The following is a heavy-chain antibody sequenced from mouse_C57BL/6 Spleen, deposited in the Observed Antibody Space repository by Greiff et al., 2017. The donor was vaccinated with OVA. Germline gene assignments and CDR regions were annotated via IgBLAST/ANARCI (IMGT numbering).Heavy chain of an antibody. V-gene: IGHV5-4*01. CDR2: ISDGGSYT. Sequence: EVQRVESGGGLVKPGGSLKLSCAASGFTFSSYAMSWVRQTPEKRLEWVATISDGGSYTYYPDNVKGRFTISRDNAKNNLYLQMSHLKSEDTAMYYCARGGNPAWFAYWGQGTLVTVSA. J-gene: IGHJ3*01. CDR3: ARGGNPAWFAY. CDR1: GFTFSSYA.